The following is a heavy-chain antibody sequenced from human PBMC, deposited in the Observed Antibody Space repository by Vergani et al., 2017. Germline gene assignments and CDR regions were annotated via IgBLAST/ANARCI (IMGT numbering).Heavy chain of an antibody. V-gene: IGHV1-69*01. Sequence: QVQLVQSGAEVKKPGASVKVSCKASGGTFSSYAISWVRQAPGQGLEWMGGIIPIFGTANYAQKFQGRVTITADESTSTAYMELSSRRSEDTAVYYCARDRGWDDIVVVVADNWFDPWGQGTLVTVSS. CDR3: ARDRGWDDIVVVVADNWFDP. J-gene: IGHJ5*02. D-gene: IGHD2-15*01. CDR2: IIPIFGTA. CDR1: GGTFSSYA.